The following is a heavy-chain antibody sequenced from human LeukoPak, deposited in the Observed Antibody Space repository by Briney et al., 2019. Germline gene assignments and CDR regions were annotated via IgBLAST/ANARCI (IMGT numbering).Heavy chain of an antibody. J-gene: IGHJ4*02. Sequence: GGSLRLSCAASGFTFINYGMHWVRQAPGKGLEWVAVIWYDGSDQRYAESVKGRFTISRDDSKNTAFLQMNSLRVDDTAVYYCVRGNPPNCGGDCFDYWGQGTLVTVSS. CDR1: GFTFINYG. V-gene: IGHV3-33*01. CDR2: IWYDGSDQ. CDR3: VRGNPPNCGGDCFDY. D-gene: IGHD2-21*01.